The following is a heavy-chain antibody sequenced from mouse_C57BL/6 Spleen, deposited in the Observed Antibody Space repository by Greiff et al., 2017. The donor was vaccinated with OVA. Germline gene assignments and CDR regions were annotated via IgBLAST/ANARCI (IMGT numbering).Heavy chain of an antibody. D-gene: IGHD2-1*01. CDR1: GFTFSSYG. V-gene: IGHV5-6*02. J-gene: IGHJ3*01. Sequence: EVKLVESGGDLVKPGGSLKLSCAASGFTFSSYGMSWVRQTPDKRLEWVATISSGGGYTYYPDSVKGRFTIPRDNAKNTLYLQLRSLTSEDTAMDYYARPSGNYVLFAYWGQETLVTVSA. CDR3: ARPSGNYVLFAY. CDR2: ISSGGGYT.